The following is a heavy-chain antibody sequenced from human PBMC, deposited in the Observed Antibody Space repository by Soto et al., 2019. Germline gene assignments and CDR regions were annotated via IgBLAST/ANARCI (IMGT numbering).Heavy chain of an antibody. D-gene: IGHD5-18*01. V-gene: IGHV3-73*01. CDR2: ITNKATSYAT. CDR1: GFMFSDST. Sequence: PGGSLKLSCAASGFMFSDSTMHWVRQASGRGLEWVGRITNKATSYATSYAESVKGRFTISRDDSKNTAYLQMNSLKTEDTAVYWCFRSTADYWGQGTLVTVSS. CDR3: FRSTADY. J-gene: IGHJ4*02.